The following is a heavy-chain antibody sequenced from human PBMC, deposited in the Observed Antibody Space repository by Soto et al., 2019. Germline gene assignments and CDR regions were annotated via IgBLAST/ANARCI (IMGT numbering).Heavy chain of an antibody. CDR3: ARAGYCSGGSCFDY. CDR1: GYSISSGYY. Sequence: PSETLSLTCAVSGYSISSGYYWGWIRQPPAKGLEWIGSIYHSGGTYYNPSLKSRVTISVDTSKNQFSLKLSSVTTADTAVYYCARAGYCSGGSCFDYWGQGTLVTVSS. J-gene: IGHJ4*02. CDR2: IYHSGGT. D-gene: IGHD2-15*01. V-gene: IGHV4-38-2*01.